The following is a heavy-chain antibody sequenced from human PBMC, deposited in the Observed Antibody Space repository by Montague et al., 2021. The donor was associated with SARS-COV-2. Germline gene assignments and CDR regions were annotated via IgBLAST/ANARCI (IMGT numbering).Heavy chain of an antibody. CDR1: GGSFSGYY. D-gene: IGHD2-15*01. CDR2: INHSGST. V-gene: IGHV4-34*01. J-gene: IGHJ6*02. CDR3: ASGSGCSGGSCYSEWDPYYYYGMDV. Sequence: SETLSLTCAVYGGSFSGYYWSWIRQPPGKGLEWIGEINHSGSTNYNPSLKSRVTISVDTSKNQSSLKLSSVTAADTAVYYCASGSGCSGGSCYSEWDPYYYYGMDVWGQGTTVTVSS.